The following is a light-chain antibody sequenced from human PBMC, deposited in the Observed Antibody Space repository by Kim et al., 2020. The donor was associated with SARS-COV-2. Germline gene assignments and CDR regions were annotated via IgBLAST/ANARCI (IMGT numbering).Light chain of an antibody. V-gene: IGKV3-20*01. J-gene: IGKJ1*01. CDR3: QQYGSSLWT. CDR1: QSVSSGY. CDR2: DAS. Sequence: EIVLTQSPGTLSLSPGERATLSCRASQSVSSGYVAWYQQKAGQAPRLLIYDASSRATGISDRFSGSGSGTDFTLTISRLEPEDFAVYYCQQYGSSLWTFGQGTKVDIK.